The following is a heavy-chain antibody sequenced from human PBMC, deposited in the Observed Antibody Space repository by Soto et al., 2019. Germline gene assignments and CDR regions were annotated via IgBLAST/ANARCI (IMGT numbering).Heavy chain of an antibody. CDR3: ARRLKEGALRITMVRGVTRFDY. J-gene: IGHJ4*02. CDR2: INHSGST. CDR1: GGSFSGYY. V-gene: IGHV4-34*01. Sequence: SETLSLTCAVYGGSFSGYYWSWIRQPPGKGLEWIGEINHSGSTNYNPSLKSRVTISVDTSKNQFSLKLSSVTAADTAVYYCARRLKEGALRITMVRGVTRFDYWGQGTLVTVSS. D-gene: IGHD3-10*01.